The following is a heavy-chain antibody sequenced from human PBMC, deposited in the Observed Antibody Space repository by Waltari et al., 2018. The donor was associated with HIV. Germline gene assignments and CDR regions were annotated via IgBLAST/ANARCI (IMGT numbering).Heavy chain of an antibody. V-gene: IGHV4-59*12. CDR3: ARGLFGVGSNWFDP. J-gene: IGHJ5*02. CDR1: GGPFNSYH. Sequence: VQMQESGPELVKHSENLSLTCTVSGGPFNSYHWSWIRQPPGKGLEWIGYIYYTGRTNCNPSLKSRVTISVDTSKNQFSLRLRSVTAADTAVYYCARGLFGVGSNWFDPWGQGILVTVSS. D-gene: IGHD3-3*01. CDR2: IYYTGRT.